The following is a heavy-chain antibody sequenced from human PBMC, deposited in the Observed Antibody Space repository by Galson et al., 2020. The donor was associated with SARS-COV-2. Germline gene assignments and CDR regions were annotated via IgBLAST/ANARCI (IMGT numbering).Heavy chain of an antibody. CDR3: ARAPLTMMVVVNGVDL. V-gene: IGHV4-31*03. CDR1: GGSFSSCGYY. D-gene: IGHD3-22*01. CDR2: IYYSGTT. Sequence: SETLSLTCTASGGSFSSCGYYWSWIRQHPGKGLEWNGYIYYSGTTYYNPSLKSRVTISVDTSKNQFSLKLSSVTAAGAAVYYCARAPLTMMVVVNGVDLWGRGTLVTCSS. J-gene: IGHJ2*01.